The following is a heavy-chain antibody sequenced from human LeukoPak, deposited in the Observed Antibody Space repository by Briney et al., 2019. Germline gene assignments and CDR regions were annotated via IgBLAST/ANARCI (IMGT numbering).Heavy chain of an antibody. V-gene: IGHV1-69*05. CDR1: GGTFSSYA. J-gene: IGHJ6*03. CDR3: AREGYSSSWYDSYYYYYMDV. Sequence: GASVKVSCKASGGTFSSYAISWVRQAPGQGLEWMGRIIPIFGTANYAQKFQGRVTITTDESTSTAYMELSSLRSEDTAVYYCAREGYSSSWYDSYYYYYMDVWGKGTTVTVSS. CDR2: IIPIFGTA. D-gene: IGHD6-13*01.